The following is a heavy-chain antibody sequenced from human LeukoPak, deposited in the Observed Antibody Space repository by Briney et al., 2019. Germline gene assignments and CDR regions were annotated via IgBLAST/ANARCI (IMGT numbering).Heavy chain of an antibody. D-gene: IGHD3-10*01. Sequence: PSETLSLTCTVSGGSISSGSYYWSWIRQPAGKGLEWIGRIYTSGSTNYNPSLKSRVTISVDTSKNQFSLKLSSVTAADTAVYYCARSSWDYYGSGSCDYWGQGTLVTVSS. CDR3: ARSSWDYYGSGSCDY. V-gene: IGHV4-61*02. CDR2: IYTSGST. CDR1: GGSISSGSYY. J-gene: IGHJ4*02.